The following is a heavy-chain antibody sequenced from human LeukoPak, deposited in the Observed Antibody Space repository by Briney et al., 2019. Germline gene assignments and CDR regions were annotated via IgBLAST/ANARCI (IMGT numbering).Heavy chain of an antibody. CDR3: ARDVNRGSSWAFDY. CDR2: IYYSGST. V-gene: IGHV4-31*03. D-gene: IGHD6-13*01. J-gene: IGHJ4*02. CDR1: GGSISSGGYY. Sequence: SETLSLTCTVSGGSISSGGYYWSWIRQHPGKGLEWIGYIYYSGSTYYNPSLKSRVTISVDTSKNQFSLKLSSVTAADTAVYYCARDVNRGSSWAFDYWGQGTLVTVSS.